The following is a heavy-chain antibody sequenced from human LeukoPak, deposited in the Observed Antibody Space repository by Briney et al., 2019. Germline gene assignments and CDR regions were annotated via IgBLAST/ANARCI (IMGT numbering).Heavy chain of an antibody. Sequence: GGSLRLSCAASGFTFSSYSMNWVRQAPGKGLEWVSSISSSSTYIYYADSLKGRFTISRDNAKNSLSLQMNSLRAEDTAVYYCARDLENSVVVTAIGYWGQGTLVTVSS. D-gene: IGHD2-21*02. J-gene: IGHJ4*02. CDR1: GFTFSSYS. CDR3: ARDLENSVVVTAIGY. CDR2: ISSSSTYI. V-gene: IGHV3-21*04.